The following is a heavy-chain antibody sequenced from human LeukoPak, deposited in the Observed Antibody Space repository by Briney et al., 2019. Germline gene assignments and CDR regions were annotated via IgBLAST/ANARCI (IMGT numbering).Heavy chain of an antibody. J-gene: IGHJ3*02. CDR3: ARDMSWGAPPSDAFDI. Sequence: GGSLRLSCAASGFTFSSYSMNWVRQAPGKGLEWVSSISSSSSYIYYADSVKGRFTISRDNAKNSLYLQMNSLRAEDTAVYYCARDMSWGAPPSDAFDIWGQGTMVTVSS. V-gene: IGHV3-21*01. D-gene: IGHD1-26*01. CDR2: ISSSSSYI. CDR1: GFTFSSYS.